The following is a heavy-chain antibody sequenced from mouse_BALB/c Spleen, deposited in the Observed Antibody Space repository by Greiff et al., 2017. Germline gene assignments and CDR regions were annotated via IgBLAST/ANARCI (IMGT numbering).Heavy chain of an antibody. Sequence: VQLQQSGAELVRPGASVTLSCKASGYTFTDYEMHWVKQTPVHGLEWIGAIDPETGGTAYNQKFKGKATLTADKSSSTAYMELRSLTNEDSAVYYCTRATATDYAMDYWGQGTSVTVSS. J-gene: IGHJ4*01. CDR3: TRATATDYAMDY. D-gene: IGHD1-2*01. CDR2: IDPETGGT. V-gene: IGHV1-15*01. CDR1: GYTFTDYE.